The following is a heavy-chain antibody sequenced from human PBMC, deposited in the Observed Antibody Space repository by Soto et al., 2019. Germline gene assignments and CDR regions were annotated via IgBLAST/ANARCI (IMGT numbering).Heavy chain of an antibody. J-gene: IGHJ6*02. CDR2: IIPIFGTA. Sequence: GASVKVSCKASGGTFSSYAISWVRQAPGQGLAWMGGIIPIFGTANYAQKFQGRVTITADKSTSTAYMELSSLRAEDTAVYYCAINCGGDCYSTGDYYYGMDVWGQGTTVTVSS. CDR1: GGTFSSYA. V-gene: IGHV1-69*06. CDR3: AINCGGDCYSTGDYYYGMDV. D-gene: IGHD2-21*02.